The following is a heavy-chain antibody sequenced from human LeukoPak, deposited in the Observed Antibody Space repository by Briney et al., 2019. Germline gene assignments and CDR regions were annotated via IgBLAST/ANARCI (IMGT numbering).Heavy chain of an antibody. CDR2: IGAYNGNT. J-gene: IGHJ4*02. CDR3: GIRIQTGYYYDSSGYYGGGVDY. V-gene: IGHV1-18*04. Sequence: ASVKVSCKASGYTFTGYYMHWVRQAPGQGLEWMGWIGAYNGNTNYAQKLQGRVTMTTDTSTSTAYMELRSLRSDDTAVYYCGIRIQTGYYYDSSGYYGGGVDYWGQGTLVTVSS. D-gene: IGHD3-22*01. CDR1: GYTFTGYY.